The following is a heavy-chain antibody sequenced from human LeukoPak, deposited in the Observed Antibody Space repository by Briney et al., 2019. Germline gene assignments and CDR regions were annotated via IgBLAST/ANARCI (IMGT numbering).Heavy chain of an antibody. Sequence: GGSLRLSCAASGFTFSSYAMSWVRQAPGKGLEWVSAISGSGGSTYYADSVEGRFTISRDNSKNTLYLQMNSLRAEDTAVYYCAKVERDYDFWSGYYGDYYYMDVWGKGTTVTVSS. CDR2: ISGSGGST. V-gene: IGHV3-23*01. CDR3: AKVERDYDFWSGYYGDYYYMDV. D-gene: IGHD3-3*01. J-gene: IGHJ6*03. CDR1: GFTFSSYA.